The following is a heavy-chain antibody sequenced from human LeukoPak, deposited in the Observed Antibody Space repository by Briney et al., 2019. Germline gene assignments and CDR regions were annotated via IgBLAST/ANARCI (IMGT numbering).Heavy chain of an antibody. V-gene: IGHV3-9*01. CDR3: AKEASFDAFDI. CDR1: GFTFDDYA. J-gene: IGHJ3*02. CDR2: ISWNSCSI. Sequence: PGRSLRLSCAASGFTFDDYAMHWVRQAPGKGLEWVSGISWNSCSIGYADSVKGRFTISRDNAKNSLYLQMNSLRAEDTALYYCAKEASFDAFDIWGQGTMVTVSS.